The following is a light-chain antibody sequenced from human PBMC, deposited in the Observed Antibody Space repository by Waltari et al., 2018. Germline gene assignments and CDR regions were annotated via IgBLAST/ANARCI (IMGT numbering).Light chain of an antibody. V-gene: IGKV4-1*01. J-gene: IGKJ3*01. CDR3: QQYFSAGDT. CDR2: WAS. CDR1: QTMFFNSKGY. Sequence: DIVLTQSPVSLAVSLGDTATINCTSSQTMFFNSKGYLAWYQKKPGLPPRLLVYWASTRQSGIPERFTGSGAGTDFTLTITNVQADDVAVYYCQQYFSAGDTFGPGT.